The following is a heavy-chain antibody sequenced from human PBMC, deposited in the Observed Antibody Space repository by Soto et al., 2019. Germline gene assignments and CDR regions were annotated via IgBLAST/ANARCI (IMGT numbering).Heavy chain of an antibody. J-gene: IGHJ4*02. CDR3: ARGGLATYFDY. CDR2: IYYSGST. D-gene: IGHD5-12*01. Sequence: SETLSLTCTVSGGSISSADYYWNWIRQPPGKGLEWIGYIYYSGSTYYNPSLKSRVTISVDTSKNQFSLKLGSVTAADTAVYYCARGGLATYFDYWGQGTVVTVSS. CDR1: GGSISSADYY. V-gene: IGHV4-30-4*01.